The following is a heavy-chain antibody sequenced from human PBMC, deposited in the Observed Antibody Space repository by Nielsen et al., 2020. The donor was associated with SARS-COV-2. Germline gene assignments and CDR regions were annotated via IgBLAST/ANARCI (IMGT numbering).Heavy chain of an antibody. D-gene: IGHD3-16*01. CDR1: GYSFNNYW. CDR2: IYPGDSDT. Sequence: GESLKISCKGSGYSFNNYWIGWVRQMPGKGLEWMGIIYPGDSDTRYNPSFQGQVTISVDKSISIAYLQWSSLKASDTAMYYCARRLAVEGETFDYWGQGTLVTVSS. CDR3: ARRLAVEGETFDY. V-gene: IGHV5-51*01. J-gene: IGHJ4*02.